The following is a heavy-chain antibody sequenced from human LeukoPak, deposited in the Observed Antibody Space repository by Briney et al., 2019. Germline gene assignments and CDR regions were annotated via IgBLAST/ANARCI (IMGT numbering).Heavy chain of an antibody. D-gene: IGHD1-14*01. CDR1: GFTFSDYA. V-gene: IGHV3-23*01. CDR3: VKAGSIIPRKPFVY. CDR2: IKSAAGAT. J-gene: IGHJ4*02. Sequence: QPGGSLRHSRAVSGFTFSDYAMTWVRQAPGKGLEWVSTIKSAAGATHYADPVKGRFTISRDNSRNTLFLQMHSLRAEDTALYYCVKAGSIIPRKPFVYWGQGTLVTVSS.